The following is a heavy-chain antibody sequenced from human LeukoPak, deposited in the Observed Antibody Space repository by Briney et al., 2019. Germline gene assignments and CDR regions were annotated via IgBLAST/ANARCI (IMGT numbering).Heavy chain of an antibody. V-gene: IGHV1-69*01. J-gene: IGHJ3*02. Sequence: GSSVKVSCKASGGTFSSYAISWLRQAPGQGLEWMGGIIPIFGTANYAQKFQGRVTITADESTSTAYMELSSLRSEDTAVYYCARGVVPAASKLQAFDIWGQGTMVTVSS. CDR1: GGTFSSYA. D-gene: IGHD2-2*01. CDR2: IIPIFGTA. CDR3: ARGVVPAASKLQAFDI.